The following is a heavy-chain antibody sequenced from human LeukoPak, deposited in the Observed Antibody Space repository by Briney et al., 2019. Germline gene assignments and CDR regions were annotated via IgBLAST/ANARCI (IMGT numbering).Heavy chain of an antibody. CDR3: ARGRRGGGWYWNAFDI. CDR2: INHSGST. D-gene: IGHD2-15*01. J-gene: IGHJ3*02. CDR1: GGPFSGYY. V-gene: IGHV4-34*01. Sequence: SETLSLTCAVYGGPFSGYYWSWIRQPPGKGLEWIGEINHSGSTNYNPSLKSRVTISVDTSKNQFSLKLSSVTAADTAVYYCARGRRGGGWYWNAFDIWGQGTMVTVSS.